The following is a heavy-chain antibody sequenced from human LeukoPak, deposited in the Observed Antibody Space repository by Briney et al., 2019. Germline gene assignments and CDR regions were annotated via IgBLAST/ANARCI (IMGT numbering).Heavy chain of an antibody. J-gene: IGHJ4*02. Sequence: SETLSLTCTVSGGSISSYYWSWIRQPPGKGLERIGYIYYSGSTNYNPSLKSRVTISVDTSKNQFSLKLSSVTAADTAVYYCARVDTAMVINYWGQGTLVTVSS. V-gene: IGHV4-59*01. CDR3: ARVDTAMVINY. CDR1: GGSISSYY. CDR2: IYYSGST. D-gene: IGHD5-18*01.